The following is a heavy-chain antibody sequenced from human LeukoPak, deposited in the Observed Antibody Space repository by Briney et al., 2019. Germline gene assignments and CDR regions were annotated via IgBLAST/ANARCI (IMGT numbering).Heavy chain of an antibody. CDR1: GGSIRSYY. Sequence: PSETLSLTCTVSGGSIRSYYWSWIRQPPGKGLEWIGYIYNSGSTNYNPSLKSRVTISVDTSKNQFSLKLSSVTAADTAVYYCARGGYYYMDVWGKGTTVTVSS. CDR2: IYNSGST. V-gene: IGHV4-59*01. J-gene: IGHJ6*03. CDR3: ARGGYYYMDV.